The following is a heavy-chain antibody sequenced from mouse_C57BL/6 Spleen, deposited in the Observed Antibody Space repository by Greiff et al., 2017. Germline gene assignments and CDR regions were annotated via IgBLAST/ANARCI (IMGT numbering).Heavy chain of an antibody. J-gene: IGHJ2*01. D-gene: IGHD2-2*01. Sequence: VQVVESGAELVRPGASVTLSCKASGYTFTDYEMHWVKQTPVHGLEWIGAIDPETGGTAYNQKFKGKAILTADKSSSTAYMELRSLTSEDSAVYYCTKGWLRQEGYWGQGTTLTVSA. CDR3: TKGWLRQEGY. CDR2: IDPETGGT. CDR1: GYTFTDYE. V-gene: IGHV1-15*01.